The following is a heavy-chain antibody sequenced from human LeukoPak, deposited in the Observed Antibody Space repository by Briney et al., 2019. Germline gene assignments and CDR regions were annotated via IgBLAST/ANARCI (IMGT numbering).Heavy chain of an antibody. V-gene: IGHV3-33*01. CDR3: ARGQPPSYYDMDV. Sequence: GGSLILSCAASGLTFSSYGMHCVRQAPGKGLEWVAVIWSDGSSKHHADSVMGRFTISRDNSKNTLYLQMSSLRAEDTALYYCARGQPPSYYDMDVWGQGTTVTVSS. D-gene: IGHD6-13*01. CDR1: GLTFSSYG. CDR2: IWSDGSSK. J-gene: IGHJ6*02.